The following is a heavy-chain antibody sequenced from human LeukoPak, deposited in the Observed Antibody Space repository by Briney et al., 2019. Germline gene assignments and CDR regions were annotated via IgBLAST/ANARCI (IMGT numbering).Heavy chain of an antibody. CDR2: INPKSDGT. V-gene: IGHV1-2*02. D-gene: IGHD6-13*01. J-gene: IGHJ3*02. CDR3: ARRASHSSWYYYNIGWGPDAFDI. Sequence: ASVKVSCKASGYIFTDYYMHWVRQAPGQGLEWMGWINPKSDGTKYAQNFQGRVTMTRDTSISTAYMELSRLRSDDTAVYYCARRASHSSWYYYNIGWGPDAFDIWGQGTMVTVSS. CDR1: GYIFTDYY.